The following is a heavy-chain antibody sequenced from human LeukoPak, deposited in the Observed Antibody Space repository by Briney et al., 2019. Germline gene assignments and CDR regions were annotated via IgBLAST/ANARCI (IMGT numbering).Heavy chain of an antibody. CDR2: MNPNSGNT. V-gene: IGHV1-8*01. CDR3: ARTSSSTSWPGDYYYYYMDV. J-gene: IGHJ6*03. CDR1: GYTFTSYD. D-gene: IGHD2-2*01. Sequence: GASVKVSCKASGYTFTSYDINWVRQATGQGLEWMGWMNPNSGNTGYAQKFQGRVTMTRNTSISTAYMELSSLRSEDTAVYYCARTSSSTSWPGDYYYYYMDVWGKGTTVTVSS.